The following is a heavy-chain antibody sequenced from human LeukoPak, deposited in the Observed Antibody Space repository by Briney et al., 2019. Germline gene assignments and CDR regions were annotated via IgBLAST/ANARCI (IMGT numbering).Heavy chain of an antibody. CDR2: IYSGGRT. V-gene: IGHV4-39*01. CDR3: ARLSRGLAGSY. J-gene: IGHJ4*01. D-gene: IGHD6-13*01. CDR1: GDSISGSPYS. Sequence: PETLSLPCIVSGDSISGSPYSWRWLRQPPGKALEWMGSIYSGGRTHYHPSLKTRVTITVDTSNNQFPLTLSSVPPADTAVFYCARLSRGLAGSYWSQGTLVTVPS.